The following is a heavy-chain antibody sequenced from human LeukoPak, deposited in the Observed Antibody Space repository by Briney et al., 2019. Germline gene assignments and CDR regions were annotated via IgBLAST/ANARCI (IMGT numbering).Heavy chain of an antibody. CDR1: GFTFSSYS. Sequence: PGGSLRLSCAASGFTFSSYSMNWVRQAPGKGLEWVSYISSSSSTIYYADSVKGRFTISRDNAKNSLYLQMNSLRAEDTAVYYCAKVMAARGYSFDYWGQGTLVTVSS. V-gene: IGHV3-48*04. D-gene: IGHD6-6*01. CDR2: ISSSSSTI. J-gene: IGHJ4*02. CDR3: AKVMAARGYSFDY.